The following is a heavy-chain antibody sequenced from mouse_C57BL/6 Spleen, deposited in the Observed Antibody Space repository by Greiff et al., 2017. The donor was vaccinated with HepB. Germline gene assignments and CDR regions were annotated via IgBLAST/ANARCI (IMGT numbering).Heavy chain of an antibody. CDR1: GFTFSSYA. CDR3: ARVYSNYGNVVYFDY. Sequence: EVMLVESGGGLVKPGGSLKLSCAASGFTFSSYAMSWVRQTPEKRLEWVATISDGGSYTYYPDNVKGRFTISRDNAKNNLYLQMSQLNSEDTSMYSSARVYSNYGNVVYFDYWGQGTTLTVSS. D-gene: IGHD2-5*01. J-gene: IGHJ2*01. CDR2: ISDGGSYT. V-gene: IGHV5-4*03.